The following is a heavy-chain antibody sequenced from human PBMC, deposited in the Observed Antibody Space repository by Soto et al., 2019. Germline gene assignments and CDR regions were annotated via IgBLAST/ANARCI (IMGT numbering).Heavy chain of an antibody. D-gene: IGHD6-6*01. Sequence: GQSLKISCKGSGYSFTSYWISWERQMPGQGLEWMGRIDPSDSYTNYSPSFQGHVTISADKSISTAYLQWSSLKASDTTMYYCAMTMECSSSQYYYGMEVWSQGTTVTAAS. CDR1: GYSFTSYW. CDR2: IDPSDSYT. J-gene: IGHJ6*02. V-gene: IGHV5-10-1*01. CDR3: AMTMECSSSQYYYGMEV.